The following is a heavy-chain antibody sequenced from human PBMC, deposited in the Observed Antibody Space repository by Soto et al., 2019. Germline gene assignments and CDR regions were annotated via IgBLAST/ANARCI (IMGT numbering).Heavy chain of an antibody. J-gene: IGHJ2*01. Sequence: QVQLQQWGAGLLKPSETLSLTCAVYGGSFSGYYWSWIRQPPGKGLEWIGEINHSGSTNYNPSLKSRVTISVDTSKNQFSLKLNSVTAADTAVYYCARWSIAVAGAKTHWYFDLWGRGTLVTVSS. CDR1: GGSFSGYY. D-gene: IGHD6-19*01. V-gene: IGHV4-34*01. CDR2: INHSGST. CDR3: ARWSIAVAGAKTHWYFDL.